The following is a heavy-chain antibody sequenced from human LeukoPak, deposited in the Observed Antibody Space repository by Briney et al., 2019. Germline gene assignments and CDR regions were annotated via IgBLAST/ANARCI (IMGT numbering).Heavy chain of an antibody. D-gene: IGHD2-15*01. V-gene: IGHV3-30*18. Sequence: PGGSPRLSCAASGFIFSNYGMHWVRQAPGKGPEWVAVISHDGRTAFYADSVKGRFTISRDNSKNTLYLQMNSLRAEDTAVYYCAKALYSGGSNGVDSRGQGTLVTVSS. J-gene: IGHJ4*02. CDR3: AKALYSGGSNGVDS. CDR1: GFIFSNYG. CDR2: ISHDGRTA.